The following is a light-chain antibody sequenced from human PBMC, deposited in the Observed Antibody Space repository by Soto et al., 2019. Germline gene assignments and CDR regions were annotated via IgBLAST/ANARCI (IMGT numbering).Light chain of an antibody. J-gene: IGKJ1*01. CDR1: QSVSSY. CDR3: QQYYSHPWT. V-gene: IGKV3-11*01. CDR2: DAS. Sequence: EIVLTQSPATLSLSPGERSTLSCMAIQSVSSYLAWYQQKPGQAPRLLSYDASNRATGIPARFSGSGSGTDFTLTISSLQAEDVEVYYCQQYYSHPWTFGQGTKVDIK.